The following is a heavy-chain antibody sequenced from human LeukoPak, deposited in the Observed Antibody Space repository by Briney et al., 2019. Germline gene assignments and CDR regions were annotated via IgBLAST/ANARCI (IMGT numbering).Heavy chain of an antibody. Sequence: GGSLRLSCPASGFIISNDWMSWVRQAPGKGLEWVARVKSRSAGETTDYAAPVKGRFTISRDDSKNTLYLQMNSLKTEDTAVYYCTLIQGWGSGSYYRDFWGQGTLVTVSS. D-gene: IGHD3-10*01. V-gene: IGHV3-15*01. CDR2: VKSRSAGETT. CDR3: TLIQGWGSGSYYRDF. CDR1: GFIISNDW. J-gene: IGHJ4*02.